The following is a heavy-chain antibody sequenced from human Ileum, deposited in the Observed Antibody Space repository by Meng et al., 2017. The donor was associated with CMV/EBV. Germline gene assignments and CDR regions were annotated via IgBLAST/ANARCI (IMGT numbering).Heavy chain of an antibody. V-gene: IGHV3-7*01. CDR1: GFNFVRSY. Sequence: GESLKISCVGSGFNFVRSYMNWVRQAPGKGLEWVANIRSDGGDRNFVDSVKGRFTISRDNARNSVYLQMNSLRGEDTALYYCTRDMFNDWGQGTPVNGAS. D-gene: IGHD3-10*02. CDR3: TRDMFND. J-gene: IGHJ4*02. CDR2: IRSDGGDR.